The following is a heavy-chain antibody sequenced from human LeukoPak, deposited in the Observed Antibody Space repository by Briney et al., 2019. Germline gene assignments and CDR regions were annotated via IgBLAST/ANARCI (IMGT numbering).Heavy chain of an antibody. CDR1: GITFSNCG. V-gene: IGHV3-30*02. Sequence: GGSLRLSCGASGITFSNCGMHWVRQARGKGREWVAYIGHDGRNKFYTESLTCRFTISGDTSMKMAYLQMNSLRTEDTAIYFCAKDGDWTFDIWGQGTMVTVSS. CDR2: IGHDGRNK. CDR3: AKDGDWTFDI. J-gene: IGHJ3*02. D-gene: IGHD2-21*01.